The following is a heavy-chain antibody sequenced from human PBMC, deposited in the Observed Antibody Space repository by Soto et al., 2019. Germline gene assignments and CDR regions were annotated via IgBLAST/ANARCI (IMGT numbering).Heavy chain of an antibody. CDR3: AREFYYDSSGIGFDS. J-gene: IGHJ4*02. V-gene: IGHV4-59*01. CDR2: FYSSGSP. Sequence: PSETLSLTCTVYGGSLSGYYWRWIRQPPGKGLEWIGDFYSSGSPHHNPSLKNRVSISEDRSKNEFSLKLSSVTAADTAIYYCAREFYYDSSGIGFDSWGQGTLVTVSS. D-gene: IGHD3-22*01. CDR1: GGSLSGYY.